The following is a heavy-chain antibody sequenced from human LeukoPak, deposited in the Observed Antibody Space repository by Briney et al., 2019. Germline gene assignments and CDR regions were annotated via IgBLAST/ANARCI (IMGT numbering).Heavy chain of an antibody. D-gene: IGHD3-10*01. V-gene: IGHV3-7*01. CDR3: ARAGTPGSVDY. CDR1: GSTFSSYG. J-gene: IGHJ4*02. Sequence: GGSLRLSCAAPGSTFSSYGMHWFRQAPGKGLEWVAKIKEDGSEKYYVDSVKGRFTISKDNAKKSLYLQIKTLRAEATALYYFARAGTPGSVDYWGQGSLVSVCS. CDR2: IKEDGSEK.